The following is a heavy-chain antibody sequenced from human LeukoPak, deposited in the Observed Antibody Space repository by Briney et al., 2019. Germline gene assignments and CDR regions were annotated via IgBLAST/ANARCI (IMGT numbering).Heavy chain of an antibody. V-gene: IGHV5-51*01. J-gene: IGHJ4*02. Sequence: GESLRISCKGSGYSFTSYWIGWVRQMPGKGLEWMGIIYPGDSDTRYSPSFQGQVTISAVKSISTAYLQWSSLKASDTAMYYCARLPTLYDSSGYYGDYWGQGTLVTVSS. CDR2: IYPGDSDT. CDR1: GYSFTSYW. CDR3: ARLPTLYDSSGYYGDY. D-gene: IGHD3-22*01.